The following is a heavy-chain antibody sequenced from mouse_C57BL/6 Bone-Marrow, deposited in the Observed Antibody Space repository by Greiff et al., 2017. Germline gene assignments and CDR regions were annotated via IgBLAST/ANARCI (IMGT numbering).Heavy chain of an antibody. CDR3: SRLYYGSSLAWCAY. Sequence: EVQGVESGGDLVKPGGSLKLSCAGSGFTFSSYGMSWVRQTPDKRLEWVATISSGGSYTYYPDSVKGRFTISRDNAKNTLYLQMSSLKSEDTAMYYCSRLYYGSSLAWCAYWGQGTLVTVSA. D-gene: IGHD1-1*01. CDR2: ISSGGSYT. CDR1: GFTFSSYG. V-gene: IGHV5-6*01. J-gene: IGHJ3*01.